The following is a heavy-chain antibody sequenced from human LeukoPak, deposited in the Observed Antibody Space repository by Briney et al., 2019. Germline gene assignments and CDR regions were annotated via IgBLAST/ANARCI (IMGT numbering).Heavy chain of an antibody. Sequence: PSETLSLTCTVSGVSISNNYWSWIRQPAGKGLEWIGRMSNSGSTTYNPSLKSRITMSVDTTKDQFSLKLTSVTAADTAVYYCVRGPYGSGISNWFDPWGQGTLVIVSS. D-gene: IGHD3-10*01. V-gene: IGHV4-4*07. J-gene: IGHJ5*02. CDR3: VRGPYGSGISNWFDP. CDR2: MSNSGST. CDR1: GVSISNNY.